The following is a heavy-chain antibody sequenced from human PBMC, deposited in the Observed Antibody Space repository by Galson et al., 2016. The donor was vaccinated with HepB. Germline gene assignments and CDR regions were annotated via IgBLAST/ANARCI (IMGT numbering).Heavy chain of an antibody. CDR1: GFTFSSYS. V-gene: IGHV3-21*01. CDR3: ARGDLAGAIFDY. Sequence: SLRLSCAASGFTFSSYSMNWVRQAPGKGLEWVSSISSSSSYIYYADSVKGRFTISRDNAKNSLYLQMNSLRAEDTAVYYCARGDLAGAIFDYWGQGTLVTVSS. CDR2: ISSSSSYI. J-gene: IGHJ4*02. D-gene: IGHD1-26*01.